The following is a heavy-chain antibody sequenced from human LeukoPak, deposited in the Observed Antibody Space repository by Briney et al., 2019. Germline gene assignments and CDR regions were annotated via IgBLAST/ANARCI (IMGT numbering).Heavy chain of an antibody. CDR3: ASGYLDGWVTFDY. CDR1: GYSVSNTYY. CDR2: IHHSGTT. J-gene: IGHJ4*02. Sequence: PSETLSLTCAVSGYSVSNTYYRGWIRQPPGEGVEGVGSIHHSGTTYYNPSLRSRVVISLDTSKNKFSLKLSSVTAADTAVYYCASGYLDGWVTFDYWGQGILVTVSS. D-gene: IGHD5-24*01. V-gene: IGHV4-38-2*01.